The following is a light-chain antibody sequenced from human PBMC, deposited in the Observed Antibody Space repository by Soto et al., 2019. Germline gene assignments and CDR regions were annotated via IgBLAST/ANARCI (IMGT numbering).Light chain of an antibody. CDR2: RTS. CDR1: QGIGDT. CDR3: QQYDSSPRT. J-gene: IGKJ1*01. V-gene: IGKV3-20*01. Sequence: EIVITQCPATLSVSPGEGATLSCRASQGIGDTLAWYQQKPGQAPRLLIYRTSNRATGIPDRFSGSGSGTDFTLTISRLEPEDFAVYWCQQYDSSPRTFGQGTKVDIK.